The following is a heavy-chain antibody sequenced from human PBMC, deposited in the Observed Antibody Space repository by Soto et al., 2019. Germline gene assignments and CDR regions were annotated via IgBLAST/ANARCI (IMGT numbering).Heavy chain of an antibody. CDR1: GYTFTSYA. CDR2: INAGNGNT. V-gene: IGHV1-3*01. Sequence: ASVKVSCKASGYTFTSYAMHWVRQAPGQRLEWMGWINAGNGNTKYSQKFQGRVTITRDTSASTAYMELSSLRSEDTAVYYCASCSTSCYTYSYYGMDVWGQGTTVTVSS. J-gene: IGHJ6*02. CDR3: ASCSTSCYTYSYYGMDV. D-gene: IGHD2-2*02.